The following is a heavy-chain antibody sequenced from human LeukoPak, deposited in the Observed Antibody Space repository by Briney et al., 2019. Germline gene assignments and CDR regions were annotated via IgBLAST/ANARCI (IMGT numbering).Heavy chain of an antibody. CDR3: ARGGIAVAGKRPTKYNWFDP. V-gene: IGHV4-30-4*02. J-gene: IGHJ5*02. Sequence: SETLSLTCTVSGGSISSGDYYWSWIRQPPGKGLEWIGYIYYSGSTYYNPSLKSRVTISVDTSKNQFSLKLSSVTAADTAVYYCARGGIAVAGKRPTKYNWFDPWGQGTLVTVSS. CDR1: GGSISSGDYY. D-gene: IGHD6-19*01. CDR2: IYYSGST.